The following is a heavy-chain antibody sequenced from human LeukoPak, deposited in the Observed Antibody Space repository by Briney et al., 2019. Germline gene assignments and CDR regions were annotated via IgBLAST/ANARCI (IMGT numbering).Heavy chain of an antibody. CDR3: ARASGGYYDSSGSFDY. CDR1: GFTVGSNY. D-gene: IGHD3-22*01. CDR2: IHSGDST. V-gene: IGHV3-53*01. J-gene: IGHJ4*02. Sequence: GGSLRLSCAASGFTVGSNYMSWVRQAPGKGLEWVSGIHSGDSTYYADSVKSRITISRDNSKNMLYLQMNSLRAEDTAVYHCARASGGYYDSSGSFDYWGQGTLVTVSS.